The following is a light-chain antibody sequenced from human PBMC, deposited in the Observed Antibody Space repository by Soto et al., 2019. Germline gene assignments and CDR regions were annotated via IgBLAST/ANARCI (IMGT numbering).Light chain of an antibody. CDR1: RSNIGAGYD. CDR2: VNS. J-gene: IGLJ2*01. CDR3: QSYDSSLSAVV. V-gene: IGLV1-40*01. Sequence: QSVLTQPPSVSGAPGQRVTISCTGSRSNIGAGYDVHWYQQLPGTAPKLVVYVNSNRPSWVPDRFSGSKSGTSAALAITGLQAEDEADYYCQSYDSSLSAVVFGGGTKLTVL.